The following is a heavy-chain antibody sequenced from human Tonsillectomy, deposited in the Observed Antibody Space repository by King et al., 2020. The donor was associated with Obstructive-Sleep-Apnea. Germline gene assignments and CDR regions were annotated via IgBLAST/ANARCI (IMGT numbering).Heavy chain of an antibody. D-gene: IGHD4-17*01. J-gene: IGHJ4*02. Sequence: VQLVQSGAEVKKPGASVKVSCKASVYTFTGYHIHWVRQAPGQGLEWMGWINPKSGGTNYAQKFQGRVTMTRDTSISTAYMELSRLRSDDTAVYYCATVAVATATYFFDYWGQGTLVTVSS. V-gene: IGHV1-2*02. CDR3: ATVAVATATYFFDY. CDR2: INPKSGGT. CDR1: VYTFTGYH.